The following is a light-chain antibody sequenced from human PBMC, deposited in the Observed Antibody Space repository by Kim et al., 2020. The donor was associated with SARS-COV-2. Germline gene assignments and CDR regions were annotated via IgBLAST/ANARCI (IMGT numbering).Light chain of an antibody. CDR3: QQSFIPPYT. CDR1: QSIGTY. V-gene: IGKV1-39*01. Sequence: ASVGDRITITCRASQSIGTYLHWYQQKPGKAPNILIYGAPSLESGVPFRFRGSGYGTDFTLSITSLQLEDLGTYYCQQSFIPPYTFGQGTKVDIK. CDR2: GAP. J-gene: IGKJ2*01.